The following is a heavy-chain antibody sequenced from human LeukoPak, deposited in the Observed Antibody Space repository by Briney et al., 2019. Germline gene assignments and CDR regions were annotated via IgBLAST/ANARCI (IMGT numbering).Heavy chain of an antibody. Sequence: HSQTLSLTCAISGDSVSSNSAAWNWIRQSPSRGLEWLGRTYYRSKWYNDYAVSVKSRITINPDTSKNQFSLQLNSVTPEDTAVYYCARDRPHNWNDPREDIAFDIWGQGTMVTVSS. V-gene: IGHV6-1*01. CDR3: ARDRPHNWNDPREDIAFDI. CDR2: TYYRSKWYN. D-gene: IGHD1-20*01. CDR1: GDSVSSNSAA. J-gene: IGHJ3*02.